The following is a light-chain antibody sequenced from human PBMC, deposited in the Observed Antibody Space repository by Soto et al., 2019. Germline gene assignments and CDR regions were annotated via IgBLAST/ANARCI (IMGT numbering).Light chain of an antibody. CDR3: NSYTASSTLVV. J-gene: IGLJ2*01. CDR1: SSDIGYYDS. CDR2: EVS. V-gene: IGLV2-14*01. Sequence: QLVLTQPASVSGSPGQSITISCTGTSSDIGYYDSVSWYQQHPGKAPKLMIYEVSNRPSGVSNRFSGSKSGNTASLTISGLQAEDEADYFCNSYTASSTLVVFGGGTKLTV.